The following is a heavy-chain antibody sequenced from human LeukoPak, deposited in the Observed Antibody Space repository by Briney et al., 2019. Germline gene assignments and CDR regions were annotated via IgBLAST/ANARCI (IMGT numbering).Heavy chain of an antibody. V-gene: IGHV4-4*09. D-gene: IGHD2-15*01. CDR1: GASSSSYY. J-gene: IGHJ4*02. CDR3: VRPGQSSWWVYFNY. Sequence: SETLSLTCTVSGASSSSYYWTWTRQPPGKGLEWIGNIHTSGSTHYNPSLKSRDTMSVDTSKNQFSLRLSSVTAADTAVYYCVRPGQSSWWVYFNYWGQGTVVTVSS. CDR2: IHTSGST.